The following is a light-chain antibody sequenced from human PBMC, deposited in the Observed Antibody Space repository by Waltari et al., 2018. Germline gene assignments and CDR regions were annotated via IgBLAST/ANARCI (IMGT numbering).Light chain of an antibody. Sequence: DIVMTQSPDSLAVYLGERATINCKSSRSVLYSHNNKNYLSWYHQKPRQTPKLLIYWESTRESGVPDLFRGSGSGTDFTLTISSLQAEDVALYYCQQVYGSPFTFGGGTKVEIK. CDR1: RSVLYSHNNKNY. J-gene: IGKJ4*01. V-gene: IGKV4-1*01. CDR2: WES. CDR3: QQVYGSPFT.